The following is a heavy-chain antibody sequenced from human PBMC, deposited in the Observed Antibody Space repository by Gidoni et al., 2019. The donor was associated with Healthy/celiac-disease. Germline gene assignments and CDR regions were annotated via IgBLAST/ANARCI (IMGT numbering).Heavy chain of an antibody. Sequence: IRQPPGKALEWLALIYWNDDKRYSPSLKSRLTITKDTSKNQVVLTMTNMDPVDTATYYCAHRQEGSGWYFYYMDVWGKGTTVTVSS. CDR3: AHRQEGSGWYFYYMDV. J-gene: IGHJ6*03. D-gene: IGHD6-19*01. V-gene: IGHV2-5*01. CDR2: IYWNDDK.